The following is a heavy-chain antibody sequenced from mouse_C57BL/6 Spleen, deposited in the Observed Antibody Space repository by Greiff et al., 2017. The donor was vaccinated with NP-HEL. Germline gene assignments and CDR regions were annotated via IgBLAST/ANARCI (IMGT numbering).Heavy chain of an antibody. D-gene: IGHD2-4*01. J-gene: IGHJ3*01. CDR1: GYTFTDYE. V-gene: IGHV1-15*01. Sequence: QVQLQQSGAELVRPGASVTLSCKASGYTFTDYEMHWVKQTPVHGLEWIGAIDPETGGTAYNQKFKGKAILTADKSSSTAYMELRSLTSEDSAVYYCTRSGRLRPRAWLAYWGQGTLVTVSA. CDR2: IDPETGGT. CDR3: TRSGRLRPRAWLAY.